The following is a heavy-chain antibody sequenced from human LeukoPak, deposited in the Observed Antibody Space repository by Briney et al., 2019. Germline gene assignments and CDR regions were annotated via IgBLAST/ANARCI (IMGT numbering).Heavy chain of an antibody. V-gene: IGHV3-64*02. D-gene: IGHD2-8*02. CDR1: GFTVSSNY. CDR3: ARGLPINYWYYGMDV. CDR2: ISSNGGSI. J-gene: IGHJ6*02. Sequence: GGSLRLSCAASGFTVSSNYMSWLRQAPGKKLECVSIISSNGGSIYYADSVRGRLTISRDNSKNTLYLQMGSLRAEDMAVYYCARGLPINYWYYGMDVWGQGTTVTVSS.